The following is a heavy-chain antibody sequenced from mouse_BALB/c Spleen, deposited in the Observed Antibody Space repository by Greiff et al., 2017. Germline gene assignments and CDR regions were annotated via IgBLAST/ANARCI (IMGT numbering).Heavy chain of an antibody. CDR2: ISYSGST. Sequence: DVQLQESGPGLVKPSQSLSLTCTVTGYSITSDYAWNWIRQFPGNKLEWMGYISYSGSTSYNPSLKSRISITRDTSKNQFFLQLNSVTTEDTATYYCAWGLREGFAYWGQGTLVTVSA. CDR1: GYSITSDYA. D-gene: IGHD2-4*01. V-gene: IGHV3-2*02. CDR3: AWGLREGFAY. J-gene: IGHJ3*01.